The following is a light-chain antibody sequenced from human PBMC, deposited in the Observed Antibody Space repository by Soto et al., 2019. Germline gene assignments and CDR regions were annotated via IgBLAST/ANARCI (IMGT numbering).Light chain of an antibody. Sequence: DIRMTQSPSTPSPSVGDRVTITCRASQSISSFLAWYQQKPGKAPNLLIYDASSLASGVPSRFSGSGSGTEFTLTISSLQPDDFATYYCQQYNRYPITFGQGTRLEVK. CDR1: QSISSF. J-gene: IGKJ5*01. V-gene: IGKV1-5*01. CDR2: DAS. CDR3: QQYNRYPIT.